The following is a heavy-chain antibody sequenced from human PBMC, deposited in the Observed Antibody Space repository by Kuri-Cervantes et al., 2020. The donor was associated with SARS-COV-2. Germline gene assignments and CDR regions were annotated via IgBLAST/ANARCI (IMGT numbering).Heavy chain of an antibody. D-gene: IGHD2-2*01. Sequence: GESLKISCKGSGYSFTSYWIGWVRQMPGKGLEWMGIIYPGDSDTRYSPSFQGQVTISADKSISTAYLQWSSPKASDTAMYYCARPSDYCSSTSCLDYWGQGTLVTVSS. CDR1: GYSFTSYW. V-gene: IGHV5-51*01. J-gene: IGHJ4*02. CDR2: IYPGDSDT. CDR3: ARPSDYCSSTSCLDY.